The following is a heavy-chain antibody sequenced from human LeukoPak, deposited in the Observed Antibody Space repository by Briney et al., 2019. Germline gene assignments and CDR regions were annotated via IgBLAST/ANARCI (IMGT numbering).Heavy chain of an antibody. Sequence: ASVKVSCKASGYTFTGYYMHWVRQAPGQGLEWMAWINPNNGGTNSAQNFQGRVTMTRDTSISTAYMELSRLRSDDTAVYFCARSNSGWYDGYYFDYWGQGTLVTVSS. J-gene: IGHJ4*02. V-gene: IGHV1-2*02. CDR1: GYTFTGYY. CDR2: INPNNGGT. D-gene: IGHD6-19*01. CDR3: ARSNSGWYDGYYFDY.